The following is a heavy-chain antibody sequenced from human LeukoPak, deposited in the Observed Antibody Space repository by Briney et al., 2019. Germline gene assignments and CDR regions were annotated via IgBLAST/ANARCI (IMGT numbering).Heavy chain of an antibody. J-gene: IGHJ4*02. CDR2: ISSSSSYI. D-gene: IGHD2-21*02. Sequence: GGSLRLSCAASGFTFSSYSMNWVRQAPGKGLEWVSSISSSSSYIYYADSVKGRFTISRDNAKNSLYLQMNSLRAEDTAVYYCARGSVAVTAIDYWGQGTLVTVSS. CDR3: ARGSVAVTAIDY. CDR1: GFTFSSYS. V-gene: IGHV3-21*01.